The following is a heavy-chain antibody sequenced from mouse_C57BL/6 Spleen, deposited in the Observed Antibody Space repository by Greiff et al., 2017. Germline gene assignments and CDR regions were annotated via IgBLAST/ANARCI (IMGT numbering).Heavy chain of an antibody. V-gene: IGHV1-39*01. J-gene: IGHJ4*01. CDR1: GYSFTDYN. CDR3: ARQDYGSSYYAMDY. D-gene: IGHD1-1*01. CDR2: INPNYGTT. Sequence: VQLKESGPELVKPGASVKISCKASGYSFTDYNMNWVKQSHGKSLEWIGVINPNYGTTSYNQKFKGKATVTVDQSSSTAYMQLNSLTSEDSAVYCCARQDYGSSYYAMDYWGQGTSVTVSS.